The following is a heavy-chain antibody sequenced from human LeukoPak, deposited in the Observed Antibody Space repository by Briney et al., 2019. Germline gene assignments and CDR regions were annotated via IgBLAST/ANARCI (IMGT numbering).Heavy chain of an antibody. V-gene: IGHV3-30*03. CDR3: TREGMGTTFSAWFDP. CDR1: GFSFSSYG. Sequence: GGSLRLSCAASGFSFSSYGMHWVRQAPGKGLEWVAVISSDGSIDYYADSVRGRFTVSRDNSKNTLYQQVNSLRVEDTAVYYCTREGMGTTFSAWFDPWGQGTLVTVPS. CDR2: ISSDGSID. D-gene: IGHD1-7*01. J-gene: IGHJ5*02.